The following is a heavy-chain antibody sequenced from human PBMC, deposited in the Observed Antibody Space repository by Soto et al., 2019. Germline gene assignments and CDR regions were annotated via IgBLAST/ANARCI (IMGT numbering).Heavy chain of an antibody. CDR1: GYTFTTYG. V-gene: IGHV1-18*04. CDR2: ISAHNGDT. J-gene: IGHJ4*02. D-gene: IGHD2-2*01. CDR3: AKHEGYCSTTTCSNFDY. Sequence: GASVKVSCKASGYTFTTYGVSWVRQAPGQGLEWMGWISAHNGDTKYAQKFQGRLTLTTDTSTSTVYMELRSLKASDTAIYYCAKHEGYCSTTTCSNFDYWGQGTLVTVSS.